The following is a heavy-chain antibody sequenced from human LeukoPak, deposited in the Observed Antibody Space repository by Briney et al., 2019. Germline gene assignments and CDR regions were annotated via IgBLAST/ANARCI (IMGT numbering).Heavy chain of an antibody. D-gene: IGHD5-18*01. J-gene: IGHJ5*02. Sequence: SETLSLTCTVSGGSISSYYWSWIRQPPGKGLEWIGFIYYSGSTNYNPSLKSRVTISVDTSKNQFSLKLTSVTAADTAVYYCARHTGVQLWNPNWFDPWSQGTLVTVSS. V-gene: IGHV4-59*08. CDR3: ARHTGVQLWNPNWFDP. CDR1: GGSISSYY. CDR2: IYYSGST.